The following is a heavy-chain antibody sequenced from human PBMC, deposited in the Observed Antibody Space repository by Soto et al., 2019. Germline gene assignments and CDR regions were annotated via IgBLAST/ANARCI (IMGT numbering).Heavy chain of an antibody. Sequence: SMYYADSVKGRFTISRDNYKNTLYLQMNSLRAEDTAVYYCARRGSVSYYDYWGQGTLVTVSS. D-gene: IGHD6-19*01. J-gene: IGHJ4*02. CDR3: ARRGSVSYYDY. CDR2: M. V-gene: IGHV3-23*01.